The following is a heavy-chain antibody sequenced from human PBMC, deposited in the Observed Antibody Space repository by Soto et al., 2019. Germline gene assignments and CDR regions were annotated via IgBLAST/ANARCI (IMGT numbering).Heavy chain of an antibody. CDR1: GFTFSSYG. CDR2: ISYDGSNK. CDR3: AKDEVDY. V-gene: IGHV3-30*18. Sequence: PGGSLRLSCAASGFTFSSYGMHWVRQAPGKGLEWVAVISYDGSNKYYADSVKGRFTISRDNSKNTLYLQMNSLRAEDTAVYYCAKDEVDYWGQGTLVTVSS. J-gene: IGHJ4*02.